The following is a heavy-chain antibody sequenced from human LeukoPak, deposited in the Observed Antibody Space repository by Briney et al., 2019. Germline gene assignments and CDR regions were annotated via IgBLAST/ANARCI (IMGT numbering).Heavy chain of an antibody. CDR3: ARGPPRLNCFDP. D-gene: IGHD6-25*01. Sequence: ASVKVSCKASGYTFTSYAMHWVRQAPGQRLEWMGWINGGNGNTKYSQKLQGRVTITRDTSASTAYMELRSLRSEDTAVFYCARGPPRLNCFDPWGQGTLVTVSS. CDR2: INGGNGNT. J-gene: IGHJ5*02. V-gene: IGHV1-3*01. CDR1: GYTFTSYA.